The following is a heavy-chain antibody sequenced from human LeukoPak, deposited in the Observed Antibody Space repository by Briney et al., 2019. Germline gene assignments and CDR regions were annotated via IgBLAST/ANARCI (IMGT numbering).Heavy chain of an antibody. J-gene: IGHJ4*02. V-gene: IGHV4-4*08. CDR2: IYSSGST. CDR3: ARLNWESYFDY. D-gene: IGHD7-27*01. CDR1: GGSVSSYY. Sequence: SETLSLTCTVSGGSVSSYYWSWIRQPPGKGLEWIGNIYSSGSTYYNPSLKSRVTISVDTSKNQFSLKLSSVTAADTAVYYCARLNWESYFDYWGQGTLVTVSS.